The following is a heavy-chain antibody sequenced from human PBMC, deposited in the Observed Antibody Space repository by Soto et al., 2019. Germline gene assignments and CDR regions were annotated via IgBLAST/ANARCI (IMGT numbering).Heavy chain of an antibody. V-gene: IGHV4-34*01. CDR3: ARQAKPEYSSSSRSSYYMDV. Sequence: SETLSLTCAVYGGSFSGYYWSWIRQPPGKGLEWIGEINHSGSTNYNPSLKSRVTISVDTSKNQFSLKLSSVTAADTAVYYCARQAKPEYSSSSRSSYYMDVWGKGTTVTVSS. D-gene: IGHD6-6*01. J-gene: IGHJ6*03. CDR1: GGSFSGYY. CDR2: INHSGST.